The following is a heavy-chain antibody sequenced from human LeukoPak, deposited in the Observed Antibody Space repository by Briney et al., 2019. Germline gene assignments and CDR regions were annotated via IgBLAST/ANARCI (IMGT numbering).Heavy chain of an antibody. CDR1: GFTFSSYE. J-gene: IGHJ4*02. Sequence: QTGGSLRLSCAASGFTFSSYEMNWVRQAPGKGLQWVSYISSSGSTIYYADSVKGRFTISRDNAKNSLYLQMNSLRAEDTAVYYCAGVVYTAMVDGELEGCWGQGTLVTVSS. CDR3: AGVVYTAMVDGELEGC. D-gene: IGHD5-18*01. CDR2: ISSSGSTI. V-gene: IGHV3-48*03.